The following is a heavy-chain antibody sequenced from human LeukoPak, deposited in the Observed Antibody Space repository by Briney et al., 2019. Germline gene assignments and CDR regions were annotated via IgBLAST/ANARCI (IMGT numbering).Heavy chain of an antibody. J-gene: IGHJ3*02. CDR3: ATPNDAFNI. CDR1: GGSISNENW. Sequence: SETLSLTCAVSGGSISNENWWSWVRQPPGKGLEWIGEIHYRGGTNYNPSLRSRVTISVDTSKNQFSLKMTTVTAADTAVYYCATPNDAFNIWGQGTMVTVSS. V-gene: IGHV4-4*02. CDR2: IHYRGGT.